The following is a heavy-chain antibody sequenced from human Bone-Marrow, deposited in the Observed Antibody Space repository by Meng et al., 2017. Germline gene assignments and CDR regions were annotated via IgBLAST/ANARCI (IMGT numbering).Heavy chain of an antibody. D-gene: IGHD4-17*01. CDR3: ARDRYGDYPLDWFDP. Sequence: QVQLVQSGAEVKKPGASVKVSCNASGYTFTSYGNSWVRQAPGQGLEWMGWISAYNGNTNYAQKLQGRVTMTTDTSTSTAYMELRSLRSDDTAVYYCARDRYGDYPLDWFDPWGQGTLVTVSS. J-gene: IGHJ5*02. CDR2: ISAYNGNT. CDR1: GYTFTSYG. V-gene: IGHV1-18*01.